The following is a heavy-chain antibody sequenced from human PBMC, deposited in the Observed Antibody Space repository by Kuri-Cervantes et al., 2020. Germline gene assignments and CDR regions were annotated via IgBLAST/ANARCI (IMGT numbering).Heavy chain of an antibody. CDR1: GGSFSGYY. Sequence: GSLRLSCAVYGGSFSGYYWSWIRQPPGKGLEWIGEINHSGSTNYNPSLKSRVTISVDTSKNQFSLKLSSVTAADTAVYYCARLNTGTPDYWGQGTLVTVSS. CDR2: INHSGST. CDR3: ARLNTGTPDY. J-gene: IGHJ4*02. D-gene: IGHD1-7*01. V-gene: IGHV4-34*01.